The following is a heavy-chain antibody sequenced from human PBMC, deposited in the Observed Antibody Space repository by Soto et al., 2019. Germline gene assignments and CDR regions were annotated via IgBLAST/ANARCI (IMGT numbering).Heavy chain of an antibody. J-gene: IGHJ5*02. Sequence: SETLSLTCFVSGGSVNSGGYSWSWIRQPPGKGLEWIGFISPSGSPAYNPSLKSRVTISVDRSNNQISLELSSVTAADTAVYYCARGVLAWGPGTLVTVSS. CDR1: GGSVNSGGYS. CDR3: ARGVLA. D-gene: IGHD2-8*01. CDR2: ISPSGSP. V-gene: IGHV4-30-2*01.